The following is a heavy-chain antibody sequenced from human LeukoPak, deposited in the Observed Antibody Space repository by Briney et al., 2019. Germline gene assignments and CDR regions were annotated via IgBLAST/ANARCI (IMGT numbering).Heavy chain of an antibody. CDR3: AAKNDVVVVAIRVDY. V-gene: IGHV3-33*01. D-gene: IGHD2-15*01. Sequence: GGSLRLSCAASGFTFSTYGMHWVRQAPGKGLEWVALIWYDGSNKSYADSVKGRFTISRDNSKNTLYLQMNSMRVEDTAVYYWAAKNDVVVVAIRVDYWGQGTLVTVSS. J-gene: IGHJ4*02. CDR2: IWYDGSNK. CDR1: GFTFSTYG.